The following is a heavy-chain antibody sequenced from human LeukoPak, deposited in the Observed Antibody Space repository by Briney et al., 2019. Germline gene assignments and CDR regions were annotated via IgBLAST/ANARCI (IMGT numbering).Heavy chain of an antibody. Sequence: GGSLRLSCAASGFTFSSYAMSWVRQAPGKGLEWVSAISGSGGSTYYADSVKGRFTISRDNPKNTLYLQMNSLRAEDTAVYYCAKQPDSSSWSAFDYWGQGTLVTVSS. D-gene: IGHD6-13*01. V-gene: IGHV3-23*01. CDR3: AKQPDSSSWSAFDY. CDR1: GFTFSSYA. J-gene: IGHJ4*02. CDR2: ISGSGGST.